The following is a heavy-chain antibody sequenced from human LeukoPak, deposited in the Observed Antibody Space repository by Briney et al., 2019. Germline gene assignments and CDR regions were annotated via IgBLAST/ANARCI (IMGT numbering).Heavy chain of an antibody. CDR3: AKDIGYSSSSGFDY. CDR2: ISWNSGSI. Sequence: PGRSLRLSCAASGFTFDDYAMHWVRQAPGKGLEWVSGISWNSGSIGYADSVKGRFTISRDNAKNSLYLQMNSLRAEDVALYYCAKDIGYSSSSGFDYWGQGTLVTVSS. V-gene: IGHV3-9*03. J-gene: IGHJ4*02. CDR1: GFTFDDYA. D-gene: IGHD6-6*01.